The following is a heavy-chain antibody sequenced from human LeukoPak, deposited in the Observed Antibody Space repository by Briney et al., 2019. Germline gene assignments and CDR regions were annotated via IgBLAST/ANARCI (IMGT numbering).Heavy chain of an antibody. V-gene: IGHV3-33*01. CDR1: GFTFSNYG. CDR2: FWAEGTKK. Sequence: PGRSLRLSCATSGFTFSNYGMHWVRQAPGKGLEWVAVFWAEGTKKYYGDSVKGRFTISRDTSKNTVYLQMNSLRAEDTAVYYCARDIDTSSHYGWFDPWGQGTLVTVSS. CDR3: ARDIDTSSHYGWFDP. D-gene: IGHD3-22*01. J-gene: IGHJ5*02.